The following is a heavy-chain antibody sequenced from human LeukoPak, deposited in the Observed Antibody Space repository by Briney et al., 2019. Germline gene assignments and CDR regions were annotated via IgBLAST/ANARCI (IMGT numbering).Heavy chain of an antibody. J-gene: IGHJ4*02. Sequence: PGGSLRLSCAASEFAFSLYAMNWVRQAPGEGPEWVSSISGSGAEIRYADSVKGRLTISRDNSQNTLYLRMNSLRVEDTAIYYCSKDLTTRSIGYFDYWGQGTLVTVSS. D-gene: IGHD1-1*01. CDR2: ISGSGAEI. V-gene: IGHV3-23*01. CDR1: EFAFSLYA. CDR3: SKDLTTRSIGYFDY.